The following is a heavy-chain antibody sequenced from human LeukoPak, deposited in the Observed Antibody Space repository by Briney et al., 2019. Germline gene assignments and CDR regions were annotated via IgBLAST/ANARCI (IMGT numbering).Heavy chain of an antibody. CDR2: IIPIFGTA. V-gene: IGHV1-69*05. CDR3: ARDLTMIAPEDAFDI. CDR1: GYTFTSYY. J-gene: IGHJ3*02. Sequence: SVKVSCKASGYTFTSYYMYWVRQAPGQGLEWMGRIIPIFGTANYAQKFQGRVTITTDESTSTAYMELSSLRSEDTAVYYCARDLTMIAPEDAFDIWGQGTMVTVSS. D-gene: IGHD3-22*01.